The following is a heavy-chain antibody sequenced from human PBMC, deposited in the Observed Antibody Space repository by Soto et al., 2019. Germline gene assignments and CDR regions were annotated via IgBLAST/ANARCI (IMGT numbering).Heavy chain of an antibody. Sequence: GGVLRLSCAAAGFTFGTYAMNWVRQAPGKGLEWVSTISGSGHSTYYADSVKGRFTISRDNSKNTLYLQMNSLRAEDTAVYFCAKDRSVDTRDWFDPWGQGTLVTVSS. CDR3: AKDRSVDTRDWFDP. CDR1: GFTFGTYA. CDR2: ISGSGHST. D-gene: IGHD5-18*01. V-gene: IGHV3-23*01. J-gene: IGHJ5*02.